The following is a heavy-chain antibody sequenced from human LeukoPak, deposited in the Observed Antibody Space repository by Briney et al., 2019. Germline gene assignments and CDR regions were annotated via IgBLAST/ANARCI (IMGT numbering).Heavy chain of an antibody. D-gene: IGHD3-16*02. Sequence: SETLSLTCTVSGGSISSYYWSWIRQPAGKGLEWIGRIYTSGSTNYNPSLKSRVTMSVDTSKNQFSLKLSSVTAADTAVYYCARENIMITFGGVITLFDYWGRGTLVTVSS. CDR1: GGSISSYY. V-gene: IGHV4-4*07. CDR3: ARENIMITFGGVITLFDY. J-gene: IGHJ4*02. CDR2: IYTSGST.